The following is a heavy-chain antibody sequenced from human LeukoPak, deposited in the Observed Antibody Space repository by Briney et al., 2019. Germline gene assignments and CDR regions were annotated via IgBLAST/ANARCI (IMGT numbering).Heavy chain of an antibody. CDR1: GGSISSSSFY. CDR3: ARHSPGYYYYGMDV. CDR2: IYYSGST. J-gene: IGHJ6*02. Sequence: SETLSLTCTVSGGSISSSSFYWGWIRQPPGKGLEWIGSIYYSGSTYYNPSLQSRVTISVDTSKNQFSLKLTSVTAADTGMYYCARHSPGYYYYGMDVWGQGTTVTVSS. V-gene: IGHV4-39*01.